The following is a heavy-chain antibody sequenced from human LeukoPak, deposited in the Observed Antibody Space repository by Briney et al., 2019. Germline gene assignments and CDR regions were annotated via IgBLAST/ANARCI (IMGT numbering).Heavy chain of an antibody. CDR2: IIPIFGTA. J-gene: IGHJ5*02. CDR3: ARRSGYEDHWFDP. CDR1: GGTFSSYA. D-gene: IGHD5-12*01. V-gene: IGHV1-69*05. Sequence: ASVTVSCKASGGTFSSYAISWVRQAPGQGLEWMGGIIPIFGTANYAQKFQGRVTITTDESTSTAYMELSSLRSEDTAVYYCARRSGYEDHWFDPWGQGTLVTVSS.